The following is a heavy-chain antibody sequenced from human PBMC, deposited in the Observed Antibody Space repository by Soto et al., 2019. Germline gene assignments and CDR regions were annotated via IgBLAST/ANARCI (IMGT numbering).Heavy chain of an antibody. CDR3: ARRRGYSGYDEDDAFDI. J-gene: IGHJ3*02. D-gene: IGHD5-12*01. CDR2: INPNSGGT. V-gene: IGHV1-2*02. Sequence: GXAVKVSCKASGYPFTGYYMHWVRQAPGQGLEWMGWINPNSGGTNYAQKFQGRVTMTRDTSISTAYMELSRLRSDDTAVYYCARRRGYSGYDEDDAFDIWGQGTMVTV. CDR1: GYPFTGYY.